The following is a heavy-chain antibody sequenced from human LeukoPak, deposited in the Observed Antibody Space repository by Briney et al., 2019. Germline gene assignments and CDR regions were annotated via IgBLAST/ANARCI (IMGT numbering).Heavy chain of an antibody. V-gene: IGHV1-18*01. Sequence: VASVKVSCKASGYTFTSYGISWVRQAPGQGLEWMGWISAYNGNTNYAQKLQGRVTMTTDTSTSTAYMELRSLRSDDTAVYYRARDSVGTVGYYYYGMDVWGQGTTVTVSS. CDR1: GYTFTSYG. J-gene: IGHJ6*02. CDR3: ARDSVGTVGYYYYGMDV. CDR2: ISAYNGNT. D-gene: IGHD4-23*01.